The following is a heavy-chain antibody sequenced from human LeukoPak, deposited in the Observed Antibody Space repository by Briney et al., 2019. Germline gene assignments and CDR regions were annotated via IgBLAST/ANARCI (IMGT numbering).Heavy chain of an antibody. J-gene: IGHJ4*02. CDR1: GYSFTNYW. Sequence: GESLKISCKGSGYSFTNYWIGWVRQMSGKGLEWVGTIYPDDSDTRYSPSFRGQVTISADKSISTTYLQWSSLKASDTAIYYCARLSGYSSSWFDYWGQGTLVTVSS. CDR3: ARLSGYSSSWFDY. CDR2: IYPDDSDT. V-gene: IGHV5-51*01. D-gene: IGHD6-13*01.